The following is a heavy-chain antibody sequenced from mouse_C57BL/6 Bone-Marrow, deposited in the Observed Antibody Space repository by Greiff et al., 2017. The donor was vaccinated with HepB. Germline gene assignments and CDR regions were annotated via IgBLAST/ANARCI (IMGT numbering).Heavy chain of an antibody. CDR2: IDPSDSYT. J-gene: IGHJ2*01. Sequence: QVQLQQPGAELVMPGASVKLSCKASGYTFASYWMHWVKQRPGQGLEWIGEIDPSDSYTNYNQKFKGKSTLTVDKSSSTAYMQISSLTSEDSAVYYCARYEGYYGYWGQGTTLTVSS. D-gene: IGHD2-3*01. V-gene: IGHV1-69*01. CDR1: GYTFASYW. CDR3: ARYEGYYGY.